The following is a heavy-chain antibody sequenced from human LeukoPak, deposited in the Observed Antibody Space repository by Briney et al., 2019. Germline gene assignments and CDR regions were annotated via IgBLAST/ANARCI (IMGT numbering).Heavy chain of an antibody. D-gene: IGHD6-13*01. CDR2: IIPIFGTA. CDR1: GYTFTSYG. J-gene: IGHJ4*02. V-gene: IGHV1-69*13. CDR3: ARAQSFGYSSNWAFDY. Sequence: ASVKVSCKASGYTFTSYGISWVRQAPGQGLEWMGGIIPIFGTANYAQKFQGRVTITADESTSTAYMELSSLRSEDTAVYYCARAQSFGYSSNWAFDYWGQGTLVTVSS.